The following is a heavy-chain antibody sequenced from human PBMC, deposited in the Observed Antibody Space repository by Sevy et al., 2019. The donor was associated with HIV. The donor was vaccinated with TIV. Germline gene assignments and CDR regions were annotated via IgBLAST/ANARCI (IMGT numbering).Heavy chain of an antibody. CDR2: IYYNGNT. D-gene: IGHD1-26*01. V-gene: IGHV4-59*08. J-gene: IGHJ4*02. Sequence: SETLSLTCTVSGGSITSLYWGWIRQPPGKGLEWIANIYYNGNTNYNPSLKSRVTISLDTSKNQFSLRLSSVPAADTAISCCAGENAWGRGYSWGQGTLVTVSS. CDR1: GGSITSLY. CDR3: AGENAWGRGYS.